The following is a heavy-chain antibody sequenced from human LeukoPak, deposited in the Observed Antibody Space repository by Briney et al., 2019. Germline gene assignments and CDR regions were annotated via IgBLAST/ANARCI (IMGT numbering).Heavy chain of an antibody. V-gene: IGHV3-66*04. J-gene: IGHJ4*02. CDR3: ARQWDYYFDY. Sequence: GGSLRLSCAASGFTVSSNYMSWVRQAPGKGLEWVSVIYSGGSTYYADSVKGSFTISRDNSKNTLYLQMNSLGAEDTAVYYCARQWDYYFDYWGQGTLVTVSS. CDR1: GFTVSSNY. CDR2: IYSGGST. D-gene: IGHD1-26*01.